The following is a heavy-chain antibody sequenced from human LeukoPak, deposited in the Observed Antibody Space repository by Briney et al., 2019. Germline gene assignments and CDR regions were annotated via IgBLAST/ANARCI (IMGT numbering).Heavy chain of an antibody. J-gene: IGHJ6*02. Sequence: GGSLRLSCAASGFTFSSYGVHWVRQAPGKGLEWVAVISYDGSNKYYADSVKGRFTISRDNSKNTLYLQMNSLRAEDTAVYYCAKEGYQLLGYYYYYGMDVWGQGTTVTVSS. V-gene: IGHV3-30*18. D-gene: IGHD2-2*01. CDR1: GFTFSSYG. CDR3: AKEGYQLLGYYYYYGMDV. CDR2: ISYDGSNK.